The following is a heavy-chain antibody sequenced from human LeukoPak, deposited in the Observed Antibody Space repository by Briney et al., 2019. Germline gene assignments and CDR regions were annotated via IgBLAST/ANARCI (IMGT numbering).Heavy chain of an antibody. J-gene: IGHJ4*02. V-gene: IGHV4-39*01. CDR1: GDSIRSSTNY. CDR2: IYHTGNT. D-gene: IGHD3-22*01. CDR3: AHEDYNDFNSFAF. Sequence: SETLSLICTVSGDSIRSSTNYWGWIRQPPGKGLEWIVSIYHTGNTYYNSSLQSRVTLSVDTSKNQSSLKLTSVTAADTAVYYCAHEDYNDFNSFAFWGEGTLVTVYS.